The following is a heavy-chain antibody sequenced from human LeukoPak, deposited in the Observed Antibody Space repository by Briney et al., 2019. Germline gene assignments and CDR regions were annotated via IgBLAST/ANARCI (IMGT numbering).Heavy chain of an antibody. CDR3: ARQPDYGDLYWYFDL. CDR2: IYYSGST. J-gene: IGHJ2*01. Sequence: PETLSLTCTVSGGSISSSSYYWGWIRQPPGKGLEWIGSIYYSGSTYYNPSLKSRVTISVDTSKNQFSLKLSSVTAADTAVYYCARQPDYGDLYWYFDLWGRGTLVTVSS. D-gene: IGHD4-17*01. V-gene: IGHV4-39*01. CDR1: GGSISSSSYY.